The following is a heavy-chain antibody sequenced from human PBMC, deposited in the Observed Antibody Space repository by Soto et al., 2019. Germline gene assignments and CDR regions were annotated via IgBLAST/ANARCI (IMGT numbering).Heavy chain of an antibody. J-gene: IGHJ6*02. V-gene: IGHV3-23*01. D-gene: IGHD6-19*01. Sequence: GSLIRSDSASGFYFSGFSLSWVRQGPRQGLVWIAGVWGYVGRTYDVDSVKGRFTICRDNSKNTLYLQMNSLRADDTAVYYFAKSPGSGWAYYYYGMDVWGQGTTVTVSS. CDR1: GFYFSGFS. CDR2: VWGYVGRT. CDR3: AKSPGSGWAYYYYGMDV.